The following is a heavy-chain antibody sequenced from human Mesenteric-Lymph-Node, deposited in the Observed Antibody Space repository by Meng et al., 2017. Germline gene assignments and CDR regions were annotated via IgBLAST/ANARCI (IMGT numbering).Heavy chain of an antibody. D-gene: IGHD2-15*01. J-gene: IGHJ2*01. Sequence: GESLKISCAASGFTFSSYWMSWVRQAPGKGLEWVANIKQDGSEKYYVDSVKGRFTISRDNAKNSLYLQMNSLRAGDTAVYYCARGRYCSGGSCPEFDLWGRGTLVTVSS. CDR1: GFTFSSYW. V-gene: IGHV3-7*01. CDR2: IKQDGSEK. CDR3: ARGRYCSGGSCPEFDL.